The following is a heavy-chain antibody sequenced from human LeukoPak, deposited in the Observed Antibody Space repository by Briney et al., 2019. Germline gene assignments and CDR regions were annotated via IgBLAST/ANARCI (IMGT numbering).Heavy chain of an antibody. V-gene: IGHV3-7*05. D-gene: IGHD3-22*01. CDR3: ASLTYYFDSSGYYPGYFQH. J-gene: IGHJ1*01. CDR1: GFTFSTYW. Sequence: TGGSLRLSCAASGFTFSTYWMSWVRQPPGEGLDWVANIKPDGSDKKFVDSVKGRFTISRDNAKNSLYLQMNSLRAEDTAVYYCASLTYYFDSSGYYPGYFQHWGQGTLVTVSS. CDR2: IKPDGSDK.